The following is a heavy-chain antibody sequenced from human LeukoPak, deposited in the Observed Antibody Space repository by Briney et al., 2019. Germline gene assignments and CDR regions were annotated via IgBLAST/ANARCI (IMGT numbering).Heavy chain of an antibody. CDR1: GFTFSDFW. D-gene: IGHD3-22*01. J-gene: IGHJ4*02. V-gene: IGHV3-74*01. Sequence: GGSLRLSCAASGFTFSDFWMHWVRQAPGKGLVWVSRINSGGTVTNYADSVKGRLTISRDNAKNTLYLQMNSLRAEDTAVYYCARRGRHYYDSSGSDYWGQGTLVTVSS. CDR2: INSGGTVT. CDR3: ARRGRHYYDSSGSDY.